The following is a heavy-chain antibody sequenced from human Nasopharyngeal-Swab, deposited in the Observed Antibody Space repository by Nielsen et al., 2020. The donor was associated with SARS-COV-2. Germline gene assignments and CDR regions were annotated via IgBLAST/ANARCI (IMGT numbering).Heavy chain of an antibody. V-gene: IGHV3-21*01. J-gene: IGHJ6*03. D-gene: IGHD2-15*01. CDR3: ASGGGIGCSGGSCYSSLWYYYYMDV. Sequence: GCEAPSQRLERVCCISSSSSYIYYADSVKGRFTISRDNAKNSLYLQMNSLRAEDTAVYYCASGGGIGCSGGSCYSSLWYYYYMDVWGKGTTVTVSS. CDR2: ISSSSSYI.